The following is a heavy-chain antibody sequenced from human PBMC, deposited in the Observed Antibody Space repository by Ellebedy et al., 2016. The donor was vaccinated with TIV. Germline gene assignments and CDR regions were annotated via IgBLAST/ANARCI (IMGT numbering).Heavy chain of an antibody. CDR3: ARDLQYQLLSHDAFDI. J-gene: IGHJ3*02. D-gene: IGHD2-2*01. Sequence: ASVKVSCXASGGTFSSYAISWVRQAPGQGLEWMGRIIPILGIANYAQKFQGRVTITADKSTSTAYMELSSLRSEDTAVYYCARDLQYQLLSHDAFDIWGQGTMVTVSS. CDR2: IIPILGIA. CDR1: GGTFSSYA. V-gene: IGHV1-69*04.